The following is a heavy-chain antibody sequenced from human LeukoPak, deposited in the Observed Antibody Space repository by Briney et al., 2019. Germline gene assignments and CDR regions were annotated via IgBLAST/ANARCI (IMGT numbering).Heavy chain of an antibody. CDR3: ARDLMGAYNWFDP. J-gene: IGHJ5*02. Sequence: GASVKVSCKASGYTFTNYYIHWVRQAPGQGLEWMGIINPSGGSTSYAQKFQGRVTMTRDMSTSTVYMELSSLRSEDTAVYYCARDLMGAYNWFDPWGQGTLVTVSS. V-gene: IGHV1-46*01. D-gene: IGHD1-26*01. CDR1: GYTFTNYY. CDR2: INPSGGST.